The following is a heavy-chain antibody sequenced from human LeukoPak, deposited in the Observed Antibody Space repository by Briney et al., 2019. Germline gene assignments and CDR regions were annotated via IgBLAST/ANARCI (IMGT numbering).Heavy chain of an antibody. D-gene: IGHD6-13*01. CDR1: GGSISSSSYH. V-gene: IGHV4-39*07. Sequence: PSETLSLTCTVSGGSISSSSYHWGWIRQPPGKGLEWIGSIYYSGSTYYNPSLKSRVTISVDTSKNQFSLKLSSVTAADTAVYYCARTTEAHSWRTRYYDYYMDVWGKGNHGHRLF. CDR3: ARTTEAHSWRTRYYDYYMDV. CDR2: IYYSGST. J-gene: IGHJ6*03.